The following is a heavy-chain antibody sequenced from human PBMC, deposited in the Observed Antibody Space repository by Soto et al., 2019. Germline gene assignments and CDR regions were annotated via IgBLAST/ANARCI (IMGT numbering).Heavy chain of an antibody. CDR2: ISDYNGNT. J-gene: IGHJ5*02. D-gene: IGHD3-22*01. CDR3: ASDCTQEGVVTPDRFDP. Sequence: QVQLVQSGAEVKKPGASVKVSCKASGYTFTSYGISWVRQAPGQGLDWMGWISDYNGNTNYAQKLQGRDTMTTDTSTRSADMEPRRQRSDDTAVYYGASDCTQEGVVTPDRFDPWGEGTLVTVAS. V-gene: IGHV1-18*01. CDR1: GYTFTSYG.